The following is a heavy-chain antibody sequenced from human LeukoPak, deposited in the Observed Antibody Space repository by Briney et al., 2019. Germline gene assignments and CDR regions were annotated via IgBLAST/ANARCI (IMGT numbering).Heavy chain of an antibody. V-gene: IGHV3-48*03. CDR2: ISSSGSTI. Sequence: GGSLRLSCAASGFTFSSYEMNWVRQAPGKGLEWVSYISSSGSTIYYADSAKGRFTISRDNAKNSLYLQMNSLRAEDTAVYYCARDYGGTSYGNWFDPWGQGTLVTVSS. J-gene: IGHJ5*02. D-gene: IGHD4-23*01. CDR1: GFTFSSYE. CDR3: ARDYGGTSYGNWFDP.